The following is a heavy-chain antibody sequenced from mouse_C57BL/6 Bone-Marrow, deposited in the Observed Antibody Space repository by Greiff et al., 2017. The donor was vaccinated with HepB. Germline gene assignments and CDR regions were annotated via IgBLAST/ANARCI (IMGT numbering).Heavy chain of an antibody. CDR2: IYPGGGYT. CDR1: GYTFTNYW. J-gene: IGHJ2*01. V-gene: IGHV1-63*01. D-gene: IGHD1-1*01. Sequence: VQLVESGAELVRPGTSVKMSCKASGYTFTNYWIGWAKQRPGHGLEWIGDIYPGGGYTNYNEKFKGKATLTADKSSSTAYMQFSSLTSEDSAIYYCARGLGPVVDYWGQGTTLTVSS. CDR3: ARGLGPVVDY.